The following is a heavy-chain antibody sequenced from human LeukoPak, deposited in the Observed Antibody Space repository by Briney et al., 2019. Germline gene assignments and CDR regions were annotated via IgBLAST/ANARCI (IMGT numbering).Heavy chain of an antibody. Sequence: SETPSLTCTVSGGSISSSSYYWGWIRQPPGKGLEWIGSIYYSGSTYYNPSLKSRVTISVDTSKNQFSLKLSSVTAADTAGYYCARHRRLKGYSSSWYRGYDAFDIWGQGTMVTVSS. CDR3: ARHRRLKGYSSSWYRGYDAFDI. V-gene: IGHV4-39*01. CDR1: GGSISSSSYY. J-gene: IGHJ3*02. CDR2: IYYSGST. D-gene: IGHD6-13*01.